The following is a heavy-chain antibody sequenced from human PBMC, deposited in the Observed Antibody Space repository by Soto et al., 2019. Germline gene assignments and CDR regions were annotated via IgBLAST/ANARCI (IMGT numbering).Heavy chain of an antibody. CDR1: GYTLTELS. D-gene: IGHD3-3*01. Sequence: GASVKVSCKVSGYTLTELSMHWVRQAPGKGLEWMGGFDPEDGETIYAQKFQGRVTMTEDTSTDTAYMELSSLRSEDTAVYYCATDLLRFSEWPHFDYWGQGTLVTVSS. V-gene: IGHV1-24*01. CDR3: ATDLLRFSEWPHFDY. CDR2: FDPEDGET. J-gene: IGHJ4*02.